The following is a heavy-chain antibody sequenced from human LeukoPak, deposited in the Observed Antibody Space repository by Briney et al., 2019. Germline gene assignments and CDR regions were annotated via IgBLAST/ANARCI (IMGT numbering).Heavy chain of an antibody. D-gene: IGHD3-22*01. V-gene: IGHV4-59*08. CDR1: GGSISSYY. CDR3: ARHGDYYDSNGYYYVLNAFDI. J-gene: IGHJ3*02. Sequence: SETLSLTCTVSGGSISSYYWSWIRQPLGKGLEWIGYIYYSGSTNYNPSLKSRVTISVDTSKNQFSLKLSSVTAADTAVYYCARHGDYYDSNGYYYVLNAFDIWGQGTMVTVSS. CDR2: IYYSGST.